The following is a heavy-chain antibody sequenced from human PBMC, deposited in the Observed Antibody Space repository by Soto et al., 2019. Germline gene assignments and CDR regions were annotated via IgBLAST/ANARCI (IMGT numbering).Heavy chain of an antibody. D-gene: IGHD3-3*01. Sequence: LSCAASGCTRGSSGRHWVRSAPGRREGWGAVISSDGSNKYYADSVKGRFTISRDNSKNTLYLQMNSLRAEDTAVYYCAKDIWEDDFWNGDTYYYYGMDVWGQGTTVTVSS. CDR1: GCTRGSSG. CDR3: AKDIWEDDFWNGDTYYYYGMDV. V-gene: IGHV3-30*18. J-gene: IGHJ6*02. CDR2: ISSDGSNK.